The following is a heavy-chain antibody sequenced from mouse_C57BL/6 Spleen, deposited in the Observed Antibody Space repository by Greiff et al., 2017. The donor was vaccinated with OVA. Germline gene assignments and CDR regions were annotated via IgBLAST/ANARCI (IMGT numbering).Heavy chain of an antibody. CDR2: IFPGSGST. Sequence: VQLQQSGPELVKPGASVKISCKASGYTFTDYYINWVKQRPGQGLEWIGWIFPGSGSTYYNEKFKGKATLTVDKSSSTAYMLLSSLTSEDSAVYFCACYAGGFTTVVEHAMDYWGQGTSVTVSS. CDR1: GYTFTDYY. CDR3: ACYAGGFTTVVEHAMDY. V-gene: IGHV1-75*01. D-gene: IGHD1-1*01. J-gene: IGHJ4*01.